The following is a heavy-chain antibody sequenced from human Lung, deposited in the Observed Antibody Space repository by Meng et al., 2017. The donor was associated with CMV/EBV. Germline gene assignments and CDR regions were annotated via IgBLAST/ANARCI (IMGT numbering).Heavy chain of an antibody. CDR2: ISYDGRDK. CDR1: EFTFNSYA. J-gene: IGHJ5*02. CDR3: TREGRLNWFDP. Sequence: SCADSEFTFNSYAMHWVRQAPGKGLEWVAIISYDGRDKYYAESVKGRFTISRGNSKNTLYLQMNSLRTEDTALDFCTREGRLNWFDPLGQGTLVPSPQ. V-gene: IGHV3-30*04.